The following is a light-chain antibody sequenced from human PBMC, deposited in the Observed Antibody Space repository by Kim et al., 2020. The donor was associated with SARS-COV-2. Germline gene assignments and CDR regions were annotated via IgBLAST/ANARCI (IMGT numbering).Light chain of an antibody. V-gene: IGLV3-19*01. Sequence: SSELTQGPAVSVALGQTVRITCQGDSLRNYYASWYQQKPGQAPVFVIYGENNRPSGIPDRFSGSFSGNTASLTITGAQAEDEADYYCNCRDSSGNHLVFGGGTQLTVL. CDR3: NCRDSSGNHLV. J-gene: IGLJ2*01. CDR1: SLRNYY. CDR2: GEN.